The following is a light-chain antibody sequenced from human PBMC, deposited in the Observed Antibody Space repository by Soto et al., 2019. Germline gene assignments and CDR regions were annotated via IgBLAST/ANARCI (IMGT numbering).Light chain of an antibody. J-gene: IGKJ4*01. Sequence: ENVLTQSPGTLSLSPGERATLSCRARQSVGRNYIAWFPQKPGQAPRLLMHTASVRATVIPDRFSGSGSGKDYTLTISRLEPEDFEVFYCQQYAASHRTFGGGTKVEI. CDR3: QQYAASHRT. CDR1: QSVGRNY. V-gene: IGKV3-20*01. CDR2: TAS.